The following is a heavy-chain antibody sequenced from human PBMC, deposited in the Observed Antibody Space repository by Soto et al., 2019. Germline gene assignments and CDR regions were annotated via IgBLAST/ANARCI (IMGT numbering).Heavy chain of an antibody. J-gene: IGHJ3*02. V-gene: IGHV1-3*01. D-gene: IGHD3-22*01. CDR2: INAGNGKT. CDR1: GYDFSSHA. Sequence: QVQLVQSGAEVKKPGASVKVSCKTSGYDFSSHAIQWVRQAPGQSLEWMGWINAGNGKTKYSQIFQGRVSFTRDTSASTAYMELSGLKSEDTGVFYCVRDNPAYDDVSGNSHVGAVFDILGQGTMVTVSS. CDR3: VRDNPAYDDVSGNSHVGAVFDI.